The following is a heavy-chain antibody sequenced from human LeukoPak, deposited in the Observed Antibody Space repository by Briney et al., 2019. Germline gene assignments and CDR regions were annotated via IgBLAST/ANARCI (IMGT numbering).Heavy chain of an antibody. V-gene: IGHV4-30-2*01. CDR3: ARSGTNYDFWSGDSGGFDP. CDR1: GGSISSGGYY. Sequence: PSETLSLTCTVSGGSISSGGYYWSWIRQPPGKGLEWIGYIYHSGSTYYNPSLKSRVTISVDRSKNQFSLKLSSVTAADTAVYYCARSGTNYDFWSGDSGGFDPWGQGTLVTVSS. CDR2: IYHSGST. D-gene: IGHD3-3*01. J-gene: IGHJ5*02.